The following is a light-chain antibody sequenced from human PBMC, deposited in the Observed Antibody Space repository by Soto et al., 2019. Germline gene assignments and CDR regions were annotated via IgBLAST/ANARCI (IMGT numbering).Light chain of an antibody. J-gene: IGKJ4*01. CDR2: GSS. V-gene: IGKV3-20*01. Sequence: PGERATLSCRARQDVDSNFLAWYQQRPGQAPRLLIYGSSRRATGMPDRFSGSGSGTDFTLTISRVGPEDIAVYFCHQYYSSITFGGGTKVEVK. CDR1: QDVDSNF. CDR3: HQYYSSIT.